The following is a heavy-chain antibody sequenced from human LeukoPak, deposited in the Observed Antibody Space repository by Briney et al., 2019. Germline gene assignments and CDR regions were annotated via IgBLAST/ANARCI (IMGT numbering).Heavy chain of an antibody. V-gene: IGHV4-59*08. D-gene: IGHD3-10*01. J-gene: IGHJ4*02. Sequence: SETLSLTCAVSGGSISSSYWNWIRQPPGKALEWIGYIYNSETTYYNPSLKSRVTISLDTSKSQFSLKLRSVTAADTAVYYCARQSVHGQLLVHFDSWGQGTLVTVSS. CDR1: GGSISSSY. CDR2: IYNSETT. CDR3: ARQSVHGQLLVHFDS.